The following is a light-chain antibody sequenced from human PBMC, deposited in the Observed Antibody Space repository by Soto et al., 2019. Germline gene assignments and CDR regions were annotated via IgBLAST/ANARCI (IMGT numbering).Light chain of an antibody. CDR3: HQSYSTLWT. J-gene: IGKJ1*01. Sequence: DIQMTQSPSSVSASVGDRVTITCRASQSISSYLNWYQQKPGKAPKLLIYAASSLQSGVPSRFSGSGSGTDFTLTISSLQPEDFATYYCHQSYSTLWTFGQGTKVEIK. CDR2: AAS. V-gene: IGKV1-39*01. CDR1: QSISSY.